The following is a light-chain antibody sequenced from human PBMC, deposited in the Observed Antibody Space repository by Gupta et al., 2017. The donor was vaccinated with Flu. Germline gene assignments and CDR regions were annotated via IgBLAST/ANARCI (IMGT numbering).Light chain of an antibody. J-gene: IGLJ1*01. CDR1: DSNIGFYD. Sequence: QSVLTQPPSVSGAPGQRVTVSCNGSDSNIGFYDVHWYQQLPGAAPKLLISATNTRPSGVPARFSGSKSGTSASLAIDGLQVEDEADYHCQSYDTSLSSFVFGTGTKVTVL. CDR2: ATN. V-gene: IGLV1-40*01. CDR3: QSYDTSLSSFV.